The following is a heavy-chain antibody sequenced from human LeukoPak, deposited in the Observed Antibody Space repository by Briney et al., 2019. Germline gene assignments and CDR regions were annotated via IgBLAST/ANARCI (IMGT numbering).Heavy chain of an antibody. CDR3: ARLVGWGKEYYYGSGTFDY. V-gene: IGHV4-39*01. D-gene: IGHD3-10*01. CDR1: GGSISSSSYY. Sequence: SEILSLTCTVSGGSISSSSYYWGWIRQPPGKGLEWIGSIYYSGSTYYNPSLKSRVTISVDTSKNQFSLKLSSVTAADTAVYYCARLVGWGKEYYYGSGTFDYWGQGTLVTVSS. CDR2: IYYSGST. J-gene: IGHJ4*02.